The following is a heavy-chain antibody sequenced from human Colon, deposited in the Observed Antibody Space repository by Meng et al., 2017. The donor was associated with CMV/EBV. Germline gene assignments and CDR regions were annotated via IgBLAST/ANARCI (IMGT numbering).Heavy chain of an antibody. CDR2: IKRQKDGETT. CDR1: GFSFINAW. Sequence: SGFSFINAWMSWVRQAPGKGLEWVGRIKRQKDGETTDYAAPVKGRFTISRHDSKNTVYLEMNTLRAEDTAVYYCASLLVVPASNYDYWGQGTLVTVSS. V-gene: IGHV3-15*01. J-gene: IGHJ4*02. D-gene: IGHD2-2*01. CDR3: ASLLVVPASNYDY.